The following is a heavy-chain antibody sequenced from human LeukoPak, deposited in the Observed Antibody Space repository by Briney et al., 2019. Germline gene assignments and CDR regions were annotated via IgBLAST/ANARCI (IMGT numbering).Heavy chain of an antibody. CDR3: AKDGAGALDY. V-gene: IGHV3-30*18. CDR1: GCTFSSYG. D-gene: IGHD4/OR15-4a*01. Sequence: GGSLRLSCAASGCTFSSYGMHWVRQAPGKGLEWVAVISYDGSNKYYADSVKGRFTISRDNSRNTLYLQMNSLRAEDTAVYYCAKDGAGALDYWGQGTLVTVSS. J-gene: IGHJ4*02. CDR2: ISYDGSNK.